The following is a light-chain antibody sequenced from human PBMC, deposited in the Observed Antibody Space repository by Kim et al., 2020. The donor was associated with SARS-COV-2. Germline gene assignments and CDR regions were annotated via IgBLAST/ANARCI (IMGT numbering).Light chain of an antibody. J-gene: IGLJ2*01. CDR3: TSYTTSNTLV. V-gene: IGLV2-14*03. CDR2: DVS. CDR1: SSDVGGYNF. Sequence: QALTISSTGTSSDVGGYNFVSWYQLHPGKAPKLMIYDVSNRPSGVSNRFSGSKSGNTASLTISGLQAEDEADYYCTSYTTSNTLVFGGGTQLTVL.